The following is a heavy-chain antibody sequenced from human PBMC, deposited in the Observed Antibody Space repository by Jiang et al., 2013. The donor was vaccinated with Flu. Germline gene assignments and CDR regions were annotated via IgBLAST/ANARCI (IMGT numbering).Heavy chain of an antibody. CDR1: GGSFSGYY. V-gene: IGHV4-34*01. Sequence: SLTCAVYGGSFSGYYWSWIRQPPGKGLEWIGEINHSGSTNYNPSLKSRVTISVDTSKNQFSLKLSSVTAADTAVYYCARGGYSYRYLVHYYYGMDVWGQGTTVTVSS. D-gene: IGHD5-18*01. CDR2: INHSGST. J-gene: IGHJ6*02. CDR3: ARGGYSYRYLVHYYYGMDV.